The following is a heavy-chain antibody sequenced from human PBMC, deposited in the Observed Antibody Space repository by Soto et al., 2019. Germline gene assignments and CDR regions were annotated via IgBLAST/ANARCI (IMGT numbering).Heavy chain of an antibody. D-gene: IGHD2-15*01. V-gene: IGHV3-23*01. CDR1: GFSFSNHD. CDR2: ISDGGDLI. Sequence: GGSLRLSCAASGFSFSNHDLSWVRQDPGKGLEWVSGISDGGDLIYYADSVKGRFSMSRDNSENMLYLQMTNLRAEDTAIYFCAKRQGTGLAAKNFDFWGQGTLVTVPS. J-gene: IGHJ4*02. CDR3: AKRQGTGLAAKNFDF.